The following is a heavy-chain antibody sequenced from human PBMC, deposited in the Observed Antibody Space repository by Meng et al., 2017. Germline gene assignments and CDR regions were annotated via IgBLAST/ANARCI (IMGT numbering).Heavy chain of an antibody. Sequence: ASVKVSCKASRYTFTGYYMHWVRQAPGQGLEWMGWINPNSGGTNYAQKFQGRVTMTRDTSISTAYMELSRLRSDDTAVYYCAGASYGYSYGFPQYYFDYWGQGTLVTVSS. D-gene: IGHD5-18*01. CDR2: INPNSGGT. V-gene: IGHV1-2*02. J-gene: IGHJ4*02. CDR3: AGASYGYSYGFPQYYFDY. CDR1: RYTFTGYY.